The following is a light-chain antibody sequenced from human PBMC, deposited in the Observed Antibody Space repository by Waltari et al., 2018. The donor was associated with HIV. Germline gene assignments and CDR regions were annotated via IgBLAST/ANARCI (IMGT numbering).Light chain of an antibody. CDR3: QQRSNLPPWT. CDR2: DAS. CDR1: QIVSSY. Sequence: ELVLTQSPATLSLSPGERATLSCRASQIVSSYLPWSQQKPGQAPRLLIYDASNRATGIPARFSGSGSGTDFTLTISSLEPEDFAVYYCQQRSNLPPWTFGQGTKVEIK. J-gene: IGKJ1*01. V-gene: IGKV3-11*01.